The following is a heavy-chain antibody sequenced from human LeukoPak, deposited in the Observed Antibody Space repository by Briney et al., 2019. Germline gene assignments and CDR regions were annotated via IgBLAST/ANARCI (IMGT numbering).Heavy chain of an antibody. CDR1: GGSFSGYY. CDR3: ARGPPKRYYYHYMDV. CDR2: TNHSGST. J-gene: IGHJ6*03. Sequence: SETLSLTCAVYGGSFSGYYWSWIRQPPGKGLEWIGETNHSGSTNYNPSLKGRVTISVDTSKNQFSLKLSSVTAADTAVYYCARGPPKRYYYHYMDVLGKGTTVTVSS. V-gene: IGHV4-34*01.